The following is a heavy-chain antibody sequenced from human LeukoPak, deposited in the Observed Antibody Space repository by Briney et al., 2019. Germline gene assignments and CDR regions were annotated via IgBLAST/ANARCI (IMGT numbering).Heavy chain of an antibody. D-gene: IGHD4-23*01. CDR2: INAGNGNT. CDR3: ARGFSTTVVTPLDY. V-gene: IGHV1-3*01. J-gene: IGHJ4*02. CDR1: GYTFTSYA. Sequence: GASVKVSCKASGYTFTSYAMHWVRQAPGQRLEWMGWINAGNGNTKYSQKFQGRVTTTRDTSASTAYMELSSLRSEDTAVYYCARGFSTTVVTPLDYWGQGTLVTVSS.